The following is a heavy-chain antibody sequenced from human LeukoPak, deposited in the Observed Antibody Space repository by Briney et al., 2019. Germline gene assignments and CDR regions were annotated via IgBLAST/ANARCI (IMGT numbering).Heavy chain of an antibody. V-gene: IGHV4-59*08. CDR3: ARLSGSPWY. D-gene: IGHD3-10*01. Sequence: SETLSLTCTVSGGSISSYYWSWIRQPPGKGLEWIGYIYYSGSTYYNPSLKSRVTISVDTSKNQFSLKLNSVTAADTAVYYCARLSGSPWYWGQGTLVTVSS. CDR2: IYYSGST. J-gene: IGHJ4*02. CDR1: GGSISSYY.